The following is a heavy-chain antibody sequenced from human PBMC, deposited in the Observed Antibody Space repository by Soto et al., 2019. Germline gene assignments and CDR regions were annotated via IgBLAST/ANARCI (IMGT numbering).Heavy chain of an antibody. CDR3: AKDLVAIQYCFDY. CDR2: ISGSGGST. V-gene: IGHV3-23*01. J-gene: IGHJ4*02. Sequence: PGGSLRLSCAASGFTFSIYAMNWVRRTPGKGLEWVSSISGSGGSTYYADSVKGRFTISRDNSKNTLYLQMNNLRAEDTAVYYCAKDLVAIQYCFDYWGQGTLVTVSS. D-gene: IGHD2-15*01. CDR1: GFTFSIYA.